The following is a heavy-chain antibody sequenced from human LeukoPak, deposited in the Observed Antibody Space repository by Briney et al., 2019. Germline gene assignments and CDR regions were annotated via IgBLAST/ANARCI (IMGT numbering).Heavy chain of an antibody. J-gene: IGHJ6*02. CDR3: ARDLEARYFDWLSRPSSAPYGMDV. D-gene: IGHD3-9*01. Sequence: GGSLRLSCEASGFTFNAFSMIWVRQAPGKGLEWVSYISGSSFSIFYADSVKGRFTISRDNAKNSLFLQMNSLRAEDTAVYYCARDLEARYFDWLSRPSSAPYGMDVWGQGTTVTVSS. V-gene: IGHV3-48*01. CDR1: GFTFNAFS. CDR2: ISGSSFSI.